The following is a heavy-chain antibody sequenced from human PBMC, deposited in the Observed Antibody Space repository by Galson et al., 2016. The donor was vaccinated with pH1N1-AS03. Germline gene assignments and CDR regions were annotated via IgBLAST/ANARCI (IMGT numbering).Heavy chain of an antibody. CDR2: IFARDSDT. CDR3: ARATGTAGAVDY. V-gene: IGHV5-51*01. J-gene: IGHJ4*02. D-gene: IGHD1-1*01. Sequence: QSGAEVKKPGEPLKISCKGSGYTFTNYWTAWVRQMPGKGLEWMGLIFARDSDTRYSPSFQGQVTISADKSINTAYLQWSSLKASDTAMHYCARATGTAGAVDYWGQGTLVSVSS. CDR1: GYTFTNYW.